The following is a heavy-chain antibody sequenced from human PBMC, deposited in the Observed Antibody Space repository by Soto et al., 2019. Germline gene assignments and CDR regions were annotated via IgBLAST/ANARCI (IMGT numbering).Heavy chain of an antibody. D-gene: IGHD2-15*01. V-gene: IGHV3-33*01. J-gene: IGHJ3*02. CDR2: IWYDGSNK. Sequence: KGLEWVAVIWYDGSNKYYADSVKGRFTISRDNSKNTLYLQMNSLRAEDTAVYYCARDKLGYCSGGSCYELIYAFDISGQATFLSVSS. CDR3: ARDKLGYCSGGSCYELIYAFDI.